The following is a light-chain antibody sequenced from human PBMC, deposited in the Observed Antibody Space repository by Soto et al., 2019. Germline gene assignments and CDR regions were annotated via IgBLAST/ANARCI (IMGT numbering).Light chain of an antibody. J-gene: IGKJ4*01. V-gene: IGKV4-1*01. CDR2: GAS. CDR3: QQVVSSPLT. CDR1: QNVLYSSNNKNY. Sequence: DFIITLSAGTMAVSLRVPASIKCRPSQNVLYSSNNKNYLAWYQHKPGQPPKLLIYGASTRQSGVPDRFSGSGSGTDFTLTISSLQAEDVAVYYCQQVVSSPLTFGGGTKVDIK.